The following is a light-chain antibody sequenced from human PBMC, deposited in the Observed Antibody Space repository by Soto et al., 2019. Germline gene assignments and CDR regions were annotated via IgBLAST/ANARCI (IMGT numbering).Light chain of an antibody. V-gene: IGLV2-14*03. CDR2: DVS. CDR1: NKEIFCYNY. CDR3: SSYTTSNTRQIV. Sequence: SLLTQPSPLSGSPWQSITLSLPGNNKEIFCYNYVSWYQHHPGKAPKLMIFDVSNRPSGVSNRFSGSKSGNTASLTISGLQPEDEADYYCSSYTTSNTRQIVFGTGTKVTVL. J-gene: IGLJ1*01.